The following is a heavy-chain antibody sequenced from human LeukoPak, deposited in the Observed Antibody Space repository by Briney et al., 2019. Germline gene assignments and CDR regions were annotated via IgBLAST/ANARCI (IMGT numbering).Heavy chain of an antibody. CDR2: ISKIGGST. CDR3: VRGQENAFDI. Sequence: GGSLRLSCSASGFTFSSCAMLWVRQAPGKGLEYVSAISKIGGSTDYADSVKGRFTISRDNSNNTLYLQMSSLRAEDTAVYYCVRGQENAFDIWGQGIMVTVSS. CDR1: GFTFSSCA. J-gene: IGHJ3*02. V-gene: IGHV3-64D*06.